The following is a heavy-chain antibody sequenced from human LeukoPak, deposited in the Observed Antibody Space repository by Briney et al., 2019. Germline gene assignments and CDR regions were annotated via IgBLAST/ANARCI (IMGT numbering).Heavy chain of an antibody. D-gene: IGHD2-2*01. V-gene: IGHV3-23*01. CDR1: GFTFSSYA. CDR3: ARCSSTGCASSPLAGYLY. Sequence: GGSLRLSCAASGFTFSSYAMSWVRQAPGEGLEWVSAISGSGGSTYYADSVKGRFTISRDNSKNTLYLQMNSLRAEDTAVYYCARCSSTGCASSPLAGYLYWGQGTLVTVSS. CDR2: ISGSGGST. J-gene: IGHJ4*02.